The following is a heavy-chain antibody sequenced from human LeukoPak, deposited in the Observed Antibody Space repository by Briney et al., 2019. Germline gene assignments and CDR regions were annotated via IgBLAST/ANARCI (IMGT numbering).Heavy chain of an antibody. CDR1: GGSISSSSYY. D-gene: IGHD3-22*01. CDR3: ARRLSYYYDSSPYDY. Sequence: PSETLSLTCTVSGGSISSSSYYWGWIRQPPGKGLEWIGSIYYSGSTYYNPSLKSRVTISVDTSKNQLSLKLSSVTAADTAVFYCARRLSYYYDSSPYDYWGQGTLVTVSS. V-gene: IGHV4-39*01. CDR2: IYYSGST. J-gene: IGHJ4*02.